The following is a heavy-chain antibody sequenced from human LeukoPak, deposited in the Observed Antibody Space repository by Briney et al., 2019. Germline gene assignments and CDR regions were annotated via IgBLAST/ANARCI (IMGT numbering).Heavy chain of an antibody. V-gene: IGHV1-2*02. CDR1: GYTFTGYY. CDR3: ARGPAYYYGSGSYSFDWFDP. D-gene: IGHD3-10*01. Sequence: ASVKVSCKASGYTFTGYYMHWVRQAPGQGLEWMGWINPNSGGTNYAQKFQGRVTMTRDTSISTAYMQLSRLSSDDTAVYYCARGPAYYYGSGSYSFDWFDPWGQGTLVTVSS. J-gene: IGHJ5*02. CDR2: INPNSGGT.